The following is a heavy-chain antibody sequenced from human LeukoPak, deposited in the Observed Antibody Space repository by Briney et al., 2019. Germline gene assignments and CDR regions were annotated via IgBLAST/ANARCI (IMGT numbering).Heavy chain of an antibody. V-gene: IGHV4-34*01. D-gene: IGHD6-13*01. CDR3: ARHRRSAAAGKVHWFDP. J-gene: IGHJ5*02. CDR1: GGSFSGYY. Sequence: SETLSLTCAVYGGSFSGYYWSWIRQPPGKGLEWIGEINHSGSTNYNPSLKSRVTISVDTSKNQFSLKLSSVTAADTAVHYCARHRRSAAAGKVHWFDPWGQGTLVTVSS. CDR2: INHSGST.